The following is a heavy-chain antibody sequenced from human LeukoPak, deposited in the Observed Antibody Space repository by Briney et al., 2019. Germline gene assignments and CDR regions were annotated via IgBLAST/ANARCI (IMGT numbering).Heavy chain of an antibody. CDR2: IWSDGSNK. D-gene: IGHD5/OR15-5a*01. Sequence: HPGRSLRLSCAASGFTFSTYGMHWVRQAPGKGLEWVAVIWSDGSNKYYADSVKGRFTISRDNSKNTLYLQMNSLRAEDTAVYYCARRRYSVYDFDYWGQGTLVTVSS. CDR3: ARRRYSVYDFDY. J-gene: IGHJ4*02. CDR1: GFTFSTYG. V-gene: IGHV3-33*01.